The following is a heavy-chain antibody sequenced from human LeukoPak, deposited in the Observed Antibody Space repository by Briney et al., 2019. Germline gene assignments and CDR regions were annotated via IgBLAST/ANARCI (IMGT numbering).Heavy chain of an antibody. D-gene: IGHD2-15*01. V-gene: IGHV4-59*01. J-gene: IGHJ6*03. CDR1: GDSMISYY. Sequence: SETLSLTCTVSGDSMISYYWSWIRQLPGKGLEWIGYIYHTGTTNYNPSLRSRVIISVDTSRNQFSLRLNSVTAADTAVYYCARLLPNTLPGLPYNYHYLDVWGKGTTVAVSS. CDR2: IYHTGTT. CDR3: ARLLPNTLPGLPYNYHYLDV.